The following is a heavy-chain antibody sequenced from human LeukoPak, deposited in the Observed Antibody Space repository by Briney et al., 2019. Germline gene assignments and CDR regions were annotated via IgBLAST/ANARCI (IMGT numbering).Heavy chain of an antibody. CDR2: ITSSSSYI. V-gene: IGHV3-21*01. J-gene: IGHJ4*02. D-gene: IGHD1-1*01. CDR3: ARERQLERLAFGKEGSAFDY. Sequence: PGGSLRLSCAASGFTFSTYNMNWVRQAPGKGLEWVSSITSSSSYIYYADSAKGRFTISRDNAKNSLYLQMNRLRAEDTAVYYCARERQLERLAFGKEGSAFDYWGQGTLVTVSS. CDR1: GFTFSTYN.